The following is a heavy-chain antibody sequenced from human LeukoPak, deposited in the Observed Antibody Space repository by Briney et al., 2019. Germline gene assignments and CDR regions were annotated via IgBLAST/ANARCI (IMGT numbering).Heavy chain of an antibody. J-gene: IGHJ3*02. CDR2: LDPEDGEA. V-gene: IGHV1-24*01. Sequence: GASVKVSCKVSGYTLSDLAMHWVRQAPRKGLEWMGGLDPEDGEAIYAQPLQGRVTMTEDTSSDTAYMVLSSLRSEDTAVYYCATRNFGDYGAFDIWGQGTMVTVSS. CDR1: GYTLSDLA. CDR3: ATRNFGDYGAFDI. D-gene: IGHD4-17*01.